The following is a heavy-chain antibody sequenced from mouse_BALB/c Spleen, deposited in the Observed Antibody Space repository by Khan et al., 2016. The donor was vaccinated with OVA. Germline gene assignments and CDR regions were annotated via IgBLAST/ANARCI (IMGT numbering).Heavy chain of an antibody. Sequence: QVRLQQSGAELARPGASVKMSCTASGYTFTSYTIHWIKLRPGQGLEWIGYINPSNGYTNYNQKFKDKATLTADKSSTKAYMQLSSLTSDDSAVYNCVRDEAYNRNDGEFAYWGQGTMVTVSA. J-gene: IGHJ3*01. CDR3: VRDEAYNRNDGEFAY. CDR2: INPSNGYT. V-gene: IGHV1-4*01. D-gene: IGHD2-14*01. CDR1: GYTFTSYT.